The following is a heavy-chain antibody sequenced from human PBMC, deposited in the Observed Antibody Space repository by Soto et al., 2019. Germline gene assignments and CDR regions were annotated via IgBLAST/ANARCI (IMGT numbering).Heavy chain of an antibody. D-gene: IGHD2-15*01. J-gene: IGHJ3*02. CDR2: IWYDGSNK. CDR3: ARDIVVVAAEADAFDI. CDR1: GFTFSSYG. Sequence: QVQLVESGGGVVQPGRSLRLSCAASGFTFSSYGMHWVRQAPGKGLEWVAVIWYDGSNKYYADSVKGRFTISRDNSKNTLYLQMNSLRAEDTAVYYCARDIVVVAAEADAFDICGQGTMVTVSS. V-gene: IGHV3-33*01.